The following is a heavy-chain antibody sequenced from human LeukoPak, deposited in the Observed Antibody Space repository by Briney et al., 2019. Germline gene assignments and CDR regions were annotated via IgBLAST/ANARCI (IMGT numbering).Heavy chain of an antibody. J-gene: IGHJ3*02. CDR2: IYYSGST. Sequence: SETLSLTCTVSGGSISSSSYYWGWIRQPPGKGLEWIGSIYYSGSTYYNPSLKSRVTISVDTSKNQFSLKLSSVTAADTAVYYCISENSTLGDAFDIWGQGTMVTVSS. V-gene: IGHV4-39*01. CDR3: ISENSTLGDAFDI. CDR1: GGSISSSSYY. D-gene: IGHD6-6*01.